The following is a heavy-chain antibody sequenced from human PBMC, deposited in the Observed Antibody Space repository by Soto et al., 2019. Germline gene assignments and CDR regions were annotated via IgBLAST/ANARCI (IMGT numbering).Heavy chain of an antibody. J-gene: IGHJ3*02. CDR2: LGGSGDST. D-gene: IGHD6-19*01. V-gene: IGHV3-23*01. Sequence: EVQLLESGGGLVQPGGSLRVSCAASGFTFRSYAMCWVRQAPRKGLEWLSCLGGSGDSTSYADSVKGRFTISRDNSKNTVDLQMTSLRAEDTAVYCCVTRSGKSNGWGAFDIWGQGAMVTVSS. CDR3: VTRSGKSNGWGAFDI. CDR1: GFTFRSYA.